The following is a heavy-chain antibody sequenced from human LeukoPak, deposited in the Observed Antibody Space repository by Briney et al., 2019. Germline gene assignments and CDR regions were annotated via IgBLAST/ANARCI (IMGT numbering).Heavy chain of an antibody. J-gene: IGHJ4*02. D-gene: IGHD6-6*01. CDR3: ARRRSSTLIDY. CDR2: IYPGDSDT. CDR1: GYSFSSYW. V-gene: IGHV5-51*01. Sequence: GESLKISFKGSGYSFSSYWIAWVRQMPGKGLEWMGIIYPGDSDTTYSPSFQGQVTISADKSISTAYLQWSSLKASDTAMYFCARRRSSTLIDYWGQGTLVTVSS.